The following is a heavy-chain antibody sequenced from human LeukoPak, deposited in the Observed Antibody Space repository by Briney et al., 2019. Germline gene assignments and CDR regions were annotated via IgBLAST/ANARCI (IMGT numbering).Heavy chain of an antibody. Sequence: PGGSLRLSCAASGFTFSDYYMNWVRQAPGKGLEWVSSISSSSSYIYYADSVKGRFTISRDNAKNSLYLQMNSLRAEDTAVYYCARDDDGETAFDYWGQGTLVTVSS. CDR2: ISSSSSYI. V-gene: IGHV3-21*01. J-gene: IGHJ4*02. D-gene: IGHD2-21*02. CDR3: ARDDDGETAFDY. CDR1: GFTFSDYY.